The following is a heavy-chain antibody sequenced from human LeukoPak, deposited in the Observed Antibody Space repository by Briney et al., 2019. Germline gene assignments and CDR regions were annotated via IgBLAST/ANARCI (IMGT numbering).Heavy chain of an antibody. V-gene: IGHV3-30*12. Sequence: SGGSLRLSCAASGLTFRRYGMHWVRQTPGKGLEWVAFIESDESIRRYADLVKGRFTISRDNAKNSLYLQMNSLRAEDTAVYYCARGHLHYYGSGRPPGWGQGTLVTVSS. CDR1: GLTFRRYG. D-gene: IGHD3-10*01. CDR2: IESDESIR. J-gene: IGHJ4*02. CDR3: ARGHLHYYGSGRPPG.